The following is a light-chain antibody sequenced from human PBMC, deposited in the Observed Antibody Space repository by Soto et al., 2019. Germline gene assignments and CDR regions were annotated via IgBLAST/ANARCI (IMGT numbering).Light chain of an antibody. J-gene: IGKJ1*01. V-gene: IGKV1-5*03. CDR1: QTISSW. CDR3: QHYNSYSEA. CDR2: KAS. Sequence: DIQMTQSPSTRSASVGDRVTITCQAGQTISSWLAWYQQKPGQAPKLLIYKASTLKSGVPSRFSGSGSGTEFTLTISSLQPDDFATYYCQHYNSYSEAFGQGTKVDIK.